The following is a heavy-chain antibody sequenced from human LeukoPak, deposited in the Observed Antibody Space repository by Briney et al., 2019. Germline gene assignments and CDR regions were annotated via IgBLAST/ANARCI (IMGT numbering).Heavy chain of an antibody. CDR3: ASLNYTLRIYDY. J-gene: IGHJ4*02. V-gene: IGHV4-59*12. CDR2: IYYSGST. Sequence: PSETLSLTCTVSGGSISSYYWSWIRQPPGKGLEWIGYIYYSGSTNYNPSLKSRVTISVDTSKNQFSLKLSSVTAADTAVYYCASLNYTLRIYDYWGQGTLVTVSS. D-gene: IGHD5-12*01. CDR1: GGSISSYY.